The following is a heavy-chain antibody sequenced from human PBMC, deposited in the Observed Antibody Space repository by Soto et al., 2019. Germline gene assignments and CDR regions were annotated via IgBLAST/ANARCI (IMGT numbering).Heavy chain of an antibody. CDR2: INAIFGTA. CDR1: GGTFSSYA. D-gene: IGHD2-2*01. J-gene: IGHJ4*02. CDR3: ARASRYCSSTSCYRGFDY. V-gene: IGHV1-69*05. Sequence: GASVKVSWKASGGTFSSYAISWVRQAPGQGLEWMGGINAIFGTANYAQKFQGRVTITRDTSASTAYMELSSLRSEDTAVYYCARASRYCSSTSCYRGFDYWGQGTLVTVSS.